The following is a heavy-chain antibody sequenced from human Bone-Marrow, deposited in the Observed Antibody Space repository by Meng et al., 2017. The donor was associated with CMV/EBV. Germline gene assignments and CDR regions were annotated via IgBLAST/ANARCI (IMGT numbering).Heavy chain of an antibody. CDR3: ARDRGMTTKIFGYFDL. CDR1: GFTFSSYW. CDR2: IKQVGSEK. Sequence: GESLKISCAASGFTFSSYWMSWVRQAPGKGLEWVANIKQVGSEKYYVDSVKGRFTISRDNAKNSLYLQMNSLRAEDTAVYYCARDRGMTTKIFGYFDLWGRGTLVTGLL. J-gene: IGHJ2*01. V-gene: IGHV3-7*01. D-gene: IGHD4-11*01.